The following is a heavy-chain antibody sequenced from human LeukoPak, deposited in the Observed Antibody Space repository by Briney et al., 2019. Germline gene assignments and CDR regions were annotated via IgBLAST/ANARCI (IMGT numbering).Heavy chain of an antibody. J-gene: IGHJ5*02. CDR3: AREQYQLLDWFDP. Sequence: PSETLSLTCTVSGGSISSSSYYWGWIRQPPGKGLEWIGSIYYSGSTYYNPSLKSRVTISGDTSKNQFSLKLSSVTAADTAVYYCAREQYQLLDWFDPWGQGTLVTVSS. CDR1: GGSISSSSYY. CDR2: IYYSGST. D-gene: IGHD2-2*01. V-gene: IGHV4-39*07.